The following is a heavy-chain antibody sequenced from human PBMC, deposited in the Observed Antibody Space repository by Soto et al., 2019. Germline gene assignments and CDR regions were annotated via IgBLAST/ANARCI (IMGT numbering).Heavy chain of an antibody. J-gene: IGHJ4*02. Sequence: ASVKVSCKASGYTFTSYYMHWVRQAPGQGLGWMGIVNPSGGNTGYAQKFQGRVTMTRNTSISTAYMELSSLRSEDTAVYYCAKEYSSGWYGYWGQGTLVTFSS. CDR2: VNPSGGNT. V-gene: IGHV1-46*01. D-gene: IGHD6-19*01. CDR3: AKEYSSGWYGY. CDR1: GYTFTSYY.